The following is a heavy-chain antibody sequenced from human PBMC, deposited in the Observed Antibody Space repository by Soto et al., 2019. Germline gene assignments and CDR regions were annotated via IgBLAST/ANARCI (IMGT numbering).Heavy chain of an antibody. CDR3: AAGDVLLWFGETYGMDV. V-gene: IGHV1-58*01. D-gene: IGHD3-10*01. CDR1: GFTFTSSA. Sequence: QMQLVQSGPEVKKPGTSVKVSCKASGFTFTSSAVQWVRQARGQRLEWIGWIVVGSGNTNYAQKFQERVTITRDMSTSTAYMELSSLRSEDTAVYYCAAGDVLLWFGETYGMDVWGQGTTVTVSS. J-gene: IGHJ6*02. CDR2: IVVGSGNT.